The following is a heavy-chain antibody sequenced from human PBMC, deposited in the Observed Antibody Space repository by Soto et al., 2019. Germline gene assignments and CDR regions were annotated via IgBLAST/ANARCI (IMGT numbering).Heavy chain of an antibody. CDR1: AGTFSSCA. J-gene: IGHJ3*02. CDR2: IIPIFGTA. CDR3: ARDYSNGEPHAFDI. V-gene: IGHV1-69*06. Sequence: SVKVSCKASAGTFSSCAISCVRQAPGQGLEWMGGIIPIFGTANYAQKFQGRVTITADKSTSTAYMELSSLRSEDTAVYYCARDYSNGEPHAFDIWGQGTMVTVSS. D-gene: IGHD4-4*01.